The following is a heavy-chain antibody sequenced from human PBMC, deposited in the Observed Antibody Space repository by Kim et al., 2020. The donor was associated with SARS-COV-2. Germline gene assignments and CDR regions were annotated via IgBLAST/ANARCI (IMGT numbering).Heavy chain of an antibody. J-gene: IGHJ5*02. Sequence: GGSLRLSCAASGFTFSSYSMNWVRQAPGEGLEWVSPINSSSSYIYYADSVKGRFTISRDNAKNSLYLQMNRLRAEDTAVYYCARCDHGYNWFDPWGKGTLVTVSS. D-gene: IGHD2-21*01. V-gene: IGHV3-21*01. CDR3: ARCDHGYNWFDP. CDR1: GFTFSSYS. CDR2: INSSSSYI.